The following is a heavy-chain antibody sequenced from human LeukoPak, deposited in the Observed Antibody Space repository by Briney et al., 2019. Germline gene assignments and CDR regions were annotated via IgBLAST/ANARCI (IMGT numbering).Heavy chain of an antibody. V-gene: IGHV3-30-3*01. CDR2: ISYGSNTK. J-gene: IGHJ6*02. CDR1: RFTFGDYA. D-gene: IGHD6-13*01. CDR3: AKAQWAAAGTSYYRLDV. Sequence: GGPLRLSCAASRFTFGDYAMHWFRQAPGKGLELVAVISYGSNTKHYADSVKGRFTISRDNSKNTLFLQMNSLRVEDTAVYYCAKAQWAAAGTSYYRLDVWGQGTTVTVSS.